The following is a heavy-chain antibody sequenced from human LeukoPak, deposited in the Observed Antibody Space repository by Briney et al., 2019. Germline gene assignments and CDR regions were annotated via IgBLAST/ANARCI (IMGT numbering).Heavy chain of an antibody. Sequence: SETLSLTCAVSGYSISSGDYRGWIRQSPGKGLEWIGNISHSGSTYHNPSLKSRVTISVDTSKNEFSLKLSSVTAADTAVYYCARGIYYLIEYWGQGTLVTVSS. CDR1: GYSISSGDY. CDR2: ISHSGST. CDR3: ARGIYYLIEY. V-gene: IGHV4-38-2*01. J-gene: IGHJ4*02. D-gene: IGHD3-10*01.